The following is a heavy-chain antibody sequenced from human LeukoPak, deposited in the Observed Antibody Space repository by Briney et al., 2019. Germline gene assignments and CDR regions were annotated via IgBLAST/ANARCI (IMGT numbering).Heavy chain of an antibody. D-gene: IGHD2-2*01. CDR3: ARRRIGYCSSTSCSPYGYYMDV. V-gene: IGHV4-4*09. CDR1: GGSISSYY. CDR2: IYTSGST. J-gene: IGHJ6*03. Sequence: SETLSLTCTVSGGSISSYYWSWIRQPPGKGLEWIGYIYTSGSTNYNPSLKSRVTISVDTSKNQFSLKLSSVTAADTAAYYCARRRIGYCSSTSCSPYGYYMDVWGKGTTVTVSS.